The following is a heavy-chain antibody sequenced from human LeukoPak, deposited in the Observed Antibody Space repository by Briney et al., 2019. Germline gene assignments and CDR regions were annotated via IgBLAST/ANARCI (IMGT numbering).Heavy chain of an antibody. CDR1: GFTFSSYA. J-gene: IGHJ1*01. Sequence: GGSLRLSCAASGFTFSSYAMSWVRQAPGKGLEWVSYITSSGSTFYYADSVKGRFTISRDNAKNSLYLQMNTLRAEDTAVYYCASRGTAAAGTIKHWGQGTLVTVSS. CDR3: ASRGTAAAGTIKH. D-gene: IGHD6-13*01. CDR2: ITSSGSTF. V-gene: IGHV3-48*04.